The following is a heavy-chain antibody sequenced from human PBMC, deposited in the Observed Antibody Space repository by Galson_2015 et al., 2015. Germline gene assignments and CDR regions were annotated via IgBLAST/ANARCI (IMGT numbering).Heavy chain of an antibody. D-gene: IGHD3-9*01. CDR1: GFTFSSYS. Sequence: SLRLSCAASGFTFSSYSMNWVRQAPGKGLEWVPYISSSSSTIYYADSVKGRFTISRDNAKNSLYLQMNSLRDEDAAVYYCARGLRYFDWLLDYYYGMDVWGQGTTVTVSS. V-gene: IGHV3-48*02. J-gene: IGHJ6*02. CDR3: ARGLRYFDWLLDYYYGMDV. CDR2: ISSSSSTI.